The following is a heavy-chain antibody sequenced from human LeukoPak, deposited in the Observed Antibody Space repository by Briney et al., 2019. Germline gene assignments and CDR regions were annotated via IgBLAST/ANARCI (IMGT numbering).Heavy chain of an antibody. CDR1: GGSFSGCY. CDR2: ISHSGST. J-gene: IGHJ5*02. CDR3: ARGLMTTVTQTLNWFDP. Sequence: SETLSLTCAVYGGSFSGCYGSWIRQPPGKGLEWIGEISHSGSTNYNPSLKSRVTISVDTSKNQFSLKLSSVTAADTAVYYCARGLMTTVTQTLNWFDPWGQGTLVTVSS. D-gene: IGHD4-11*01. V-gene: IGHV4-34*01.